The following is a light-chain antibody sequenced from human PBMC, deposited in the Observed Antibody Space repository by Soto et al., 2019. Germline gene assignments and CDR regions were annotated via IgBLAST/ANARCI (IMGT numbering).Light chain of an antibody. Sequence: DIQMTQSPASLSVSVWDRVTITCRASQSINNYLNWYLQRPGQAPNLLIYVASSLQSEVPSRFSGSGSGTDFTLTITSLQPEDFATYYCQQSYGTPITFGQGTRLEIK. CDR2: VAS. J-gene: IGKJ5*01. CDR3: QQSYGTPIT. V-gene: IGKV1-39*01. CDR1: QSINNY.